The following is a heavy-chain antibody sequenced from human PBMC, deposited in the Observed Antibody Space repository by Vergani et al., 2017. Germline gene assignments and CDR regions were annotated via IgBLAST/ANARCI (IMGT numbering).Heavy chain of an antibody. J-gene: IGHJ6*02. Sequence: EVQLVESGGGLVQPGGSLRLSCAASGFTFSSYWMSWVRQAPGKGLEWVANIKQDGSEKYYVDSVKGRFTISSDNAKNSLYLQMNSLRAEDTAVYYCARSRVGFVVVPAAPRGDYYYYGMDVWGQGTTVTVSS. D-gene: IGHD2-2*01. CDR3: ARSRVGFVVVPAAPRGDYYYYGMDV. CDR2: IKQDGSEK. CDR1: GFTFSSYW. V-gene: IGHV3-7*03.